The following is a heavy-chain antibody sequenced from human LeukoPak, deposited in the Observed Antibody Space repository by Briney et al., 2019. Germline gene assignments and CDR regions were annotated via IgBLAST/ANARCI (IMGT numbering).Heavy chain of an antibody. J-gene: IGHJ4*02. V-gene: IGHV3-23*01. CDR2: ISGSGGAGT. CDR3: AKSGVEYYFDY. Sequence: GGSLRLSCAGSGFTFSSYAMSWVRQAPGKGLEWVSTISGSGGAGTYYADSVKGRFTVSRDNSRNTLYLPMNSLRAEDTAVYYCAKSGVEYYFDYWGQGTLVTVSS. D-gene: IGHD1-26*01. CDR1: GFTFSSYA.